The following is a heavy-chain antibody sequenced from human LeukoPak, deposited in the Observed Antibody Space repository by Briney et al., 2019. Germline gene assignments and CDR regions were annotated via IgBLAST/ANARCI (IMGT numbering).Heavy chain of an antibody. Sequence: ASVKVSCKASGYNFFRYGITWVRQAPGQGLEWMGWISVDNGNTNYSQSLQGRVTMTTDTSTRVAYMELRSLRSDDTALYYCARAFHTESLSRYYNSDYWGQGTPLTVSS. CDR2: ISVDNGNT. CDR3: ARAFHTESLSRYYNSDY. V-gene: IGHV1-18*01. D-gene: IGHD3-22*01. CDR1: GYNFFRYG. J-gene: IGHJ4*02.